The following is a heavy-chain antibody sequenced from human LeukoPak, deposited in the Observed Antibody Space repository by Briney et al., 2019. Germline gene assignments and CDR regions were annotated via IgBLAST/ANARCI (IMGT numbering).Heavy chain of an antibody. Sequence: GGSLRLSCAASGFTFSSYSMNWVRQAPGKGLEWVGRSRNKANSYTTDYAASVKGRFIISRDDSKKSLYLQMNSLKTEDTAVYYCARGGGFVGYNYGPTGYYAMDVWGQGTTVTVSS. CDR2: SRNKANSYTT. CDR3: ARGGGFVGYNYGPTGYYAMDV. V-gene: IGHV3-72*01. J-gene: IGHJ6*02. CDR1: GFTFSSYS. D-gene: IGHD5-18*01.